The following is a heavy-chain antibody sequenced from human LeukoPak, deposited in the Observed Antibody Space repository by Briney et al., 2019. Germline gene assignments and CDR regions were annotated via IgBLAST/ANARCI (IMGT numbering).Heavy chain of an antibody. J-gene: IGHJ4*02. Sequence: SETLSLTCTVSGGSISSYYGSWIRQPAGKGLEWIGRIYTSGSTNYNPSLKSRVTMSVDTSKNQFSLKLSSVTAADTAVYYCASSSVPAAPFDYWGQGTLVTVSS. V-gene: IGHV4-4*07. CDR1: GGSISSYY. CDR2: IYTSGST. CDR3: ASSSVPAAPFDY. D-gene: IGHD2-2*01.